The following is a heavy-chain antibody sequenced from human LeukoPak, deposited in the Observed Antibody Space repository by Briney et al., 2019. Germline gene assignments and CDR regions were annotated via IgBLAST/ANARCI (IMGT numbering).Heavy chain of an antibody. Sequence: GALRLSCAASGFTFSSYWMHWVRQAPGKGLVWVSSISSSSSYIYYADSVKGRFTISRDNAKNSLYLQMNSLRAEDTAVYYCARWAEYYYDSSGYYLLAFDYWGQGTLVTVSS. D-gene: IGHD3-22*01. V-gene: IGHV3-21*01. CDR2: ISSSSSYI. J-gene: IGHJ4*02. CDR3: ARWAEYYYDSSGYYLLAFDY. CDR1: GFTFSSYW.